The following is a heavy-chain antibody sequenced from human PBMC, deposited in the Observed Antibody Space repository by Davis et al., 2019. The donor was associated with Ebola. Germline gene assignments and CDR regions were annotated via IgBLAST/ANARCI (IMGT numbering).Heavy chain of an antibody. CDR3: ARDRSYYASGSYYV. V-gene: IGHV4-59*01. CDR2: IYYSGST. Sequence: SETLSLTCTVSGGSISGYYWSWIRQPPGKGLEWIGYIYYSGSTNQNPSLKSRVTISVDTSKNQFSLKLSSVTAADTAMYYCARDRSYYASGSYYVGGKGTTVTVSS. J-gene: IGHJ6*04. CDR1: GGSISGYY. D-gene: IGHD3-10*01.